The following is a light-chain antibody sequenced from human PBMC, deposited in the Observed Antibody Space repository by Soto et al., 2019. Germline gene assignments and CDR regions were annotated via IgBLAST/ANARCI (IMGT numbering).Light chain of an antibody. J-gene: IGKJ1*01. Sequence: DIQMTQSPSTLSASVGDRVTITCRASQSISSCLAWYQLKPGKASKLVIVDASSLERGVPSRFSGSGSGTEFTLTISTLQPDDFATYDCQQCTSYSRTFGQGTKVVIK. CDR2: DAS. CDR3: QQCTSYSRT. V-gene: IGKV1-5*01. CDR1: QSISSC.